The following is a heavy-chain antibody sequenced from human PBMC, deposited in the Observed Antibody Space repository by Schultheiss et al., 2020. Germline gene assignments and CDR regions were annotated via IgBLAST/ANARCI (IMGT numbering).Heavy chain of an antibody. J-gene: IGHJ4*02. Sequence: GESLKISCAASGFTVSSNYMSWVRQAPGKGLEWVSVIYSGGSTYYADSVKGRFTISRDNSKNTLYLQMNSLRAEDTAVYYCAIRGGIIVGATIRYFDYWGQGTLVTVSS. CDR2: IYSGGST. V-gene: IGHV3-53*01. D-gene: IGHD1-26*01. CDR3: AIRGGIIVGATIRYFDY. CDR1: GFTVSSNY.